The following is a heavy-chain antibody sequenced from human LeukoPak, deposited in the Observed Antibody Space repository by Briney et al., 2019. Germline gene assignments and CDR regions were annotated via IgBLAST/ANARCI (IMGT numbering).Heavy chain of an antibody. CDR2: IVVGSGNT. CDR1: GFTFTSSA. D-gene: IGHD7-27*01. V-gene: IGHV1-58*01. Sequence: WASVNVSCKASGFTFTSSAVQWVRQARGQRLEWIGWIVVGSGNTNYAQKFQERVTITRDMSTSTAYMELSSLRSEDTAVYYCAAGVNWALFDYWGQGTLVTVSS. J-gene: IGHJ4*02. CDR3: AAGVNWALFDY.